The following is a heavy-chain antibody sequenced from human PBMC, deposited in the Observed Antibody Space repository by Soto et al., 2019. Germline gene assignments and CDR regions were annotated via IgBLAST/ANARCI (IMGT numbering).Heavy chain of an antibody. CDR2: ISRISTYF. V-gene: IGHV3-21*01. D-gene: IGHD6-19*01. Sequence: GGSLRLSCVTSGMTFADYNMNWVRQAPGKGLEWVSTISRISTYFYYADSVKGRFTVSRDDAKNSLFLHMGGLTTGDTGVYFCVRDISGPAERNWFDPWGQGTLVTVSS. J-gene: IGHJ5*02. CDR3: VRDISGPAERNWFDP. CDR1: GMTFADYN.